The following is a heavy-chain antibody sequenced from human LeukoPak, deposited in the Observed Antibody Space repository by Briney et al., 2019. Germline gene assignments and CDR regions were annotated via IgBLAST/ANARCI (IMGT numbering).Heavy chain of an antibody. CDR1: GGSIGTYY. Sequence: SETLSLTCTVSGGSIGTYYWSWIRQPAGKAPEWIGRIYTSGTTNYSPSLKNRVTMSVDTSKNHFSLTLTSVTAADTAVYYCARGGRGEVGWLRSGYAFDIWGRGTMVTVSS. CDR2: IYTSGTT. D-gene: IGHD5-12*01. CDR3: ARGGRGEVGWLRSGYAFDI. V-gene: IGHV4-4*07. J-gene: IGHJ3*02.